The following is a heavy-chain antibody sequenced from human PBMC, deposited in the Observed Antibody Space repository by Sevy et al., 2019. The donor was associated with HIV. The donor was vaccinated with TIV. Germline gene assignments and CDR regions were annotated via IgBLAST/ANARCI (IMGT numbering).Heavy chain of an antibody. V-gene: IGHV3-48*03. CDR3: ARESGYSYGYGRYYYYGMDV. D-gene: IGHD5-18*01. J-gene: IGHJ6*02. CDR2: ISSSGSTI. CDR1: GFTFSSYE. Sequence: GGSLRLSCAASGFTFSSYEMNWVRQAPGKGLEWVSYISSSGSTIYYADSVKGRFTISRDNAKNSLYLQMNSLRAEDTAVYYCARESGYSYGYGRYYYYGMDVWGQGTTVTVSS.